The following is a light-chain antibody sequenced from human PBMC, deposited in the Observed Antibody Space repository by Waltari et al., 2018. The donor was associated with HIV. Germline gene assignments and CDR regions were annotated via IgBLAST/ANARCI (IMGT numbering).Light chain of an antibody. Sequence: SYELTQPSSVSVSPGQTARITCSGDVLAKKYARWFQQKPGQAPVLVIYKDSERPSGIPERFACSISGTTVTLTISGAQVEDEADYYCYSAADNNLVFGGGTKLTVL. CDR2: KDS. V-gene: IGLV3-27*01. CDR1: VLAKKY. CDR3: YSAADNNLV. J-gene: IGLJ2*01.